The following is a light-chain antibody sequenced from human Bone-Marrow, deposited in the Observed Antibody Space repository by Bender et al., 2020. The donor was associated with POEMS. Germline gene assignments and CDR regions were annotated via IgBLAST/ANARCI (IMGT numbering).Light chain of an antibody. Sequence: QSVLTQPPSASGTPGQRVTISCSGSNSNIGTNAVNWYQQFPGTAPKLLIYSDNQRPSGVPDRFYAFKSGTSASLAISGLQAEDEADYYGAAWDAGLSSGVFGGETKLTVL. J-gene: IGLJ3*02. CDR1: NSNIGTNA. V-gene: IGLV1-44*01. CDR3: AAWDAGLSSGV. CDR2: SDN.